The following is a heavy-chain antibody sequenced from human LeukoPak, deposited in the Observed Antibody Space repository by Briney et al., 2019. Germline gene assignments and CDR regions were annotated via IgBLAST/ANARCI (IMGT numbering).Heavy chain of an antibody. D-gene: IGHD2-2*02. CDR3: ARGSRGKGPAAINSDY. CDR2: ISYDGSNK. J-gene: IGHJ4*02. Sequence: GSLRLSCAASGFTFSSYAMHWVRQAPGKGLEWVAVISYDGSNKYYADSVKGRFTISRDNSKNTLYLQMNSLRAEDTAVYYCARGSRGKGPAAINSDYWGQGTLVTVSS. V-gene: IGHV3-30*04. CDR1: GFTFSSYA.